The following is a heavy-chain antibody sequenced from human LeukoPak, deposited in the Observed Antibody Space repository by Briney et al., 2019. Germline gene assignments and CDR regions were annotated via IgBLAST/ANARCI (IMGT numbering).Heavy chain of an antibody. CDR1: GYTFTSYG. CDR3: ARGPIAAAGDY. D-gene: IGHD6-13*01. J-gene: IGHJ4*02. V-gene: IGHV1-18*01. CDR2: INANNGNT. Sequence: ASVKVSCKASGYTFTSYGITWVRQVPGQRLEWMGWINANNGNTNYAQNLQGRVTMTRDTSTSTAYMEVRSLRSDDTAVYYCARGPIAAAGDYWGQGTLVTVSS.